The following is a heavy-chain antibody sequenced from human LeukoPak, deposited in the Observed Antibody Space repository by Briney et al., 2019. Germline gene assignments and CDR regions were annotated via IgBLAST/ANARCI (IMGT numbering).Heavy chain of an antibody. CDR1: GFTFTSYA. Sequence: GRSLRLSCAASGFTFTSYAMHWVRQAPGKGLEWVAVISYDGSNKYYVESVKGRFTIPRDNSKNTLYLQMNSLRTEDTAVYYCARGLSGNYYYYYAMDVWGQGTAVTVSS. J-gene: IGHJ6*02. CDR3: ARGLSGNYYYYYAMDV. D-gene: IGHD6-19*01. V-gene: IGHV3-30-3*01. CDR2: ISYDGSNK.